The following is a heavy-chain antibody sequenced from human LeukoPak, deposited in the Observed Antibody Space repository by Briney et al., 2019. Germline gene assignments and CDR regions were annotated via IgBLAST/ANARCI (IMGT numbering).Heavy chain of an antibody. V-gene: IGHV3-23*01. D-gene: IGHD5-24*01. Sequence: PGGSLRLSCAASGFTFSNYAMSWVRQSPGKGLEWVSAISGSGGSTNYADSVKGRFTISSDNSKNTLYLQMNSLRAEDTAVYYCAKGGDGYYYYGMDVWGQGTTVTVSS. CDR3: AKGGDGYYYYGMDV. J-gene: IGHJ6*02. CDR2: ISGSGGST. CDR1: GFTFSNYA.